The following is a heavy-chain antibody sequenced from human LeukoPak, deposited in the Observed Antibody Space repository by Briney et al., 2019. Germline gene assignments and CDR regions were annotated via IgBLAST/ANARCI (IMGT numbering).Heavy chain of an antibody. CDR2: INPNSGGT. J-gene: IGHJ3*02. CDR1: GYTFTGYY. CDR3: AITRAIWFGEADAFDI. Sequence: GASVKVSCKASGYTFTGYYMHWVRQAPGQGLEWMGWINPNSGGTNYAQKFQGRVTMTRDTPISTAYMGLSRLRSDDTAVYYCAITRAIWFGEADAFDIWGQGTMVTVSS. V-gene: IGHV1-2*02. D-gene: IGHD3-10*01.